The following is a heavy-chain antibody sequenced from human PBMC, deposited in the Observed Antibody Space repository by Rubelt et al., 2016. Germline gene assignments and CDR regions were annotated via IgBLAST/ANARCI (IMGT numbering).Heavy chain of an antibody. CDR3: ARLSSGWYYFDY. D-gene: IGHD6-19*01. Sequence: QVQLQQWGAGLLKPSETLSLTCAVYGGSFSGYYWSWIRQPPGKGLEWIGEINHSGSTNYNPSLKSRVTISLATCKNQFSRKLSDVTAADTAVYYCARLSSGWYYFDYWGQGTRVTVSS. J-gene: IGHJ4*02. CDR1: GGSFSGYY. V-gene: IGHV4-34*01. CDR2: INHSGST.